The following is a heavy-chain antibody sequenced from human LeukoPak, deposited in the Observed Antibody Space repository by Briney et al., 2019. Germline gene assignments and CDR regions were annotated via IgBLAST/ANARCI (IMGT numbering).Heavy chain of an antibody. CDR2: IYYSGST. D-gene: IGHD6-19*01. Sequence: SETLSLTCAVYGESFSPYYWSWIRQPPGKGLEWIGSIYYSGSTYYNPSLESRVTISVDTSKNQFSLKLSSVTAADTAVYYCATSGWYLLPGVYWGQGTLVTVSS. V-gene: IGHV4-34*01. CDR3: ATSGWYLLPGVY. J-gene: IGHJ4*02. CDR1: GESFSPYY.